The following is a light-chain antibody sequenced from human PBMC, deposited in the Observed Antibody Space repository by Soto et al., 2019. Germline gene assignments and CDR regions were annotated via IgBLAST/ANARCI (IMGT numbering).Light chain of an antibody. CDR2: DNS. J-gene: IGLJ2*01. Sequence: SVLTQPPSLSGAPGQRVPISCTGSRSNIGAGYDVHWYQHLPGTAPKVLIFDNSNRPSGVPDRFSGSKSGTSASLAITGLQAEDEAVYYCHSYDVSLRGPAFGGGTKVTVL. V-gene: IGLV1-40*01. CDR3: HSYDVSLRGPA. CDR1: RSNIGAGYD.